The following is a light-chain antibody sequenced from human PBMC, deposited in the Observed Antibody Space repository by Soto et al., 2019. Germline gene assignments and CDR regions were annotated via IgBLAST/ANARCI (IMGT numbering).Light chain of an antibody. CDR2: AKT. J-gene: IGLJ2*01. V-gene: IGLV1-40*01. CDR1: NSNIGSSYD. CDR3: QSYDRSLSVVV. Sequence: QAVVTQPPSVSGAPGQRVTISCTGSNSNIGSSYDVQWYQQLPGTAPRLLIYAKTNRPSGVPDRFSGSRSGTSASLAIAGLQAEDEADYYCQSYDRSLSVVVFGGGTKLTVL.